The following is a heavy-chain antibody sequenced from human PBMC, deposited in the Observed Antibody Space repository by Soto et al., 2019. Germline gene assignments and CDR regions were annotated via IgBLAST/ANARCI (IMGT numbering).Heavy chain of an antibody. D-gene: IGHD3-16*01. J-gene: IGHJ6*02. CDR2: ISRSGSIV. Sequence: QLVESGGGLVEPGGSLRLSCAASGFTFSDHYMSWIRQAPGKGLEWVSYISRSGSIVYYADSVKGRFTISRDNSKNSLYLQMDGLRAEDTAIYSCGRDPELWDENVASRPSTYYYGMDVWGQGTTVAV. CDR3: GRDPELWDENVASRPSTYYYGMDV. CDR1: GFTFSDHY. V-gene: IGHV3-11*01.